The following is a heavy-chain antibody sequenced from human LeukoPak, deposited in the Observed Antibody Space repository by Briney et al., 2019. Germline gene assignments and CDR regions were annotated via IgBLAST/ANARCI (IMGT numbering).Heavy chain of an antibody. CDR2: ISAYNGNK. CDR3: ARDRGIAVAEPYYFDY. J-gene: IGHJ4*02. D-gene: IGHD6-19*01. V-gene: IGHV1-18*01. Sequence: ASVKVSCKASGYTFTSYGISWVRQAPGQGLEWMGWISAYNGNKNYVQKLQGRVTMTTDTSTSTAYMELGSLRSDDTAVYYCARDRGIAVAEPYYFDYWGQGTLVTVSS. CDR1: GYTFTSYG.